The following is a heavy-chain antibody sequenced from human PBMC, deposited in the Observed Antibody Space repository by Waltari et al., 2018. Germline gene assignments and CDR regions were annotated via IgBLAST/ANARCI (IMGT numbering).Heavy chain of an antibody. D-gene: IGHD3-16*01. CDR3: ATDFRGLGGFDV. CDR1: GGTFSSYA. Sequence: QVQLVQSGAEVKKPGSSVKVSCKASGGTFSSYAISWVRQAPGQGVEWMGGTIPIFGTPNCAPKSKGRVTSTTYESPSTAYMELSSLRSEDTTVYYGATDFRGLGGFDVWGQGTLVTVSS. V-gene: IGHV1-69*05. CDR2: TIPIFGTP. J-gene: IGHJ4*02.